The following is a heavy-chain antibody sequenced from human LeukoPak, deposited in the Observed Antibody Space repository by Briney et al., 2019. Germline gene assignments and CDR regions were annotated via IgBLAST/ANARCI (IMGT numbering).Heavy chain of an antibody. CDR2: IIPILGIA. D-gene: IGHD2-2*02. CDR1: GGTFSSYT. V-gene: IGHV1-69*04. CDR3: ARDRGYCSSTSCYIGVWFDP. Sequence: ASVKVSCKASGGTFSSYTISWVRQAPGQGLEWMGRIIPILGIANYAQKFQGRVTITADKSMSTAYMELSSLRSEDTAVCYCARDRGYCSSTSCYIGVWFDPWGQGTLVTVSS. J-gene: IGHJ5*02.